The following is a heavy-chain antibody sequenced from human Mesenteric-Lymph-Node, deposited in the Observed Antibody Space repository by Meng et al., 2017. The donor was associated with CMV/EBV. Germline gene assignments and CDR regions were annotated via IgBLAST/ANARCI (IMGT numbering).Heavy chain of an antibody. CDR3: ARHQRWLKSEGGFNY. D-gene: IGHD4-23*01. CDR2: INHSGST. J-gene: IGHJ4*02. CDR1: GGAFSGYY. V-gene: IGHV4-34*01. Sequence: QVQLPQWGAGLLTPSETLPLTCAVYGGAFSGYYWSWIRQPPGKGLEWIGEINHSGSTNYNPSLKSRVTISVDTSKNQFSLKLSSVTAADTAVYYCARHQRWLKSEGGFNYWGQGTLVTVSS.